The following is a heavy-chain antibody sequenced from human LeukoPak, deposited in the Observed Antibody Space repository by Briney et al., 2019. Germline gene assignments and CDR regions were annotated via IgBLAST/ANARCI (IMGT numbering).Heavy chain of an antibody. CDR3: ARGPPLFDP. V-gene: IGHV3-48*04. Sequence: GGSLRLSCAASGFTFSDYTMNWVRQAPGKGLEWVSYIDLSGSTVHYVDSVKGRFTISRDNAKNSLYLRMNSLRAEDTGVYYCARGPPLFDPWGQGTLVAVSS. CDR2: IDLSGSTV. CDR1: GFTFSDYT. J-gene: IGHJ5*02.